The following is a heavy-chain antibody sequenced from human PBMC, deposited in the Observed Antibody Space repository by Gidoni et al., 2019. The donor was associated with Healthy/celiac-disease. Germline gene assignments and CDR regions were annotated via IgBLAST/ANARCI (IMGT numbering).Heavy chain of an antibody. Sequence: QVQHVQSGAEVKKPGASVKVSGKASGYTFTSYAMHWVRQAPGQRLEWMGWINAGNGNTKYSQMFQGRVTITRDTSASTAYMELSSLRSEDTAVYYCARDRDIYYYSYGMDVWGQGPTVTVSS. CDR1: GYTFTSYA. D-gene: IGHD2-15*01. CDR2: INAGNGNT. J-gene: IGHJ6*02. V-gene: IGHV1-3*01. CDR3: ARDRDIYYYSYGMDV.